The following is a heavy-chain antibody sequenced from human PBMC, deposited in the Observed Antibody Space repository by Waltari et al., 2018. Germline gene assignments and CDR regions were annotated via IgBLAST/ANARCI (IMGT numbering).Heavy chain of an antibody. CDR2: IYTSGST. CDR1: GGSISRGSSY. CDR3: ARMGDSGYVGDYYFDY. Sequence: QVQLQESGPGLVKPSQTLSLTCTVSGGSISRGSSYWGWIRQRAGKGLEWIGYIYTSGSTNYNPSLKSRVTISVDTSKNQFSLKLSSVTAADTAVYYCARMGDSGYVGDYYFDYWGQGTLVTVSS. J-gene: IGHJ4*02. D-gene: IGHD5-12*01. V-gene: IGHV4-61*09.